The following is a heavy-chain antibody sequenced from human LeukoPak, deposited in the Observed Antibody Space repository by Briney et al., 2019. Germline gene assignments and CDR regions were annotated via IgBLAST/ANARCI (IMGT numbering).Heavy chain of an antibody. CDR2: IRFDESDK. CDR1: GFIFKNNG. J-gene: IGHJ3*02. V-gene: IGHV3-30*02. CDR3: ARLLIAAAGTVNAFDI. Sequence: GGSLRLSCVASGFIFKNNGMHWVRQAPGKGLEWVAFIRFDESDKFYADSVKGRFTISRDISKNTLFLEMNGLRVDDTALYYCARLLIAAAGTVNAFDIWGQGTMVTVSS. D-gene: IGHD6-13*01.